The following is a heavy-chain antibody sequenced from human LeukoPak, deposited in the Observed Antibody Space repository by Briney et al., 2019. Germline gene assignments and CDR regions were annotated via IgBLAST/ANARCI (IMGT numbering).Heavy chain of an antibody. D-gene: IGHD3-9*01. J-gene: IGHJ4*02. CDR2: IYHSGST. CDR3: SRCHRKPAYDIHFDY. Sequence: SGTLSLTCAVSGGSISSSNWWSWVRQPPGKGREWIGEIYHSGSTNYNPSLKSRVTISVDRSKNQFSLKLSSVTAADTAVYYCSRCHRKPAYDIHFDYWGQGTLVTVSS. CDR1: GGSISSSNW. V-gene: IGHV4-4*02.